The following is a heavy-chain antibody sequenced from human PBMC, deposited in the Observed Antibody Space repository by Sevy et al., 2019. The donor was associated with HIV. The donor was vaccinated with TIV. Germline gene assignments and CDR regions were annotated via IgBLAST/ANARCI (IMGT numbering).Heavy chain of an antibody. Sequence: GGSLRLSCAASGFTFSHYAMHWVRQAPGKGLEWVSTVSGSGDRTYYADSVKGRFTVSRDNSKNTVYLQMNSLRAEDTAIYYCAKNQAYIYGDCWDQGTLVTVSS. J-gene: IGHJ4*02. V-gene: IGHV3-23*01. CDR2: VSGSGDRT. CDR3: AKNQAYIYGDC. CDR1: GFTFSHYA. D-gene: IGHD5-18*01.